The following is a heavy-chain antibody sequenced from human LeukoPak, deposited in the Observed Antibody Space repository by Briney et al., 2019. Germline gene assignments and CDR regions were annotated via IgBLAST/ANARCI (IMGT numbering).Heavy chain of an antibody. CDR2: IRNKAYGGTT. J-gene: IGHJ4*02. CDR3: FMWYYDRRPFFFDY. V-gene: IGHV3-49*04. D-gene: IGHD3-22*01. CDR1: GVTFGDYA. Sequence: GSLKLSCTGSGVTFGDYAMSLVRPAPVKGLEWVGFIRNKAYGGTTEYAASVKGRFTMSRDDSKGIAYLQMNSLKTEDTAVYYCFMWYYDRRPFFFDYWGLGTLVTVSS.